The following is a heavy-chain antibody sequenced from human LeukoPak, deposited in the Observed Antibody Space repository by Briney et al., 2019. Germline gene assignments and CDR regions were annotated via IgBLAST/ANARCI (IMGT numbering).Heavy chain of an antibody. CDR1: GYTFTHYG. CDR3: ARSLLVVPDASGEHGAFDM. D-gene: IGHD2-8*02. V-gene: IGHV1-18*01. Sequence: ASVKVSCKTSGYTFTHYGISWARQAPGQGLEWVGWISAYNGDTKYAQSFQDKVTMTTDTSTSTAYMELRSLTSDDTAVYYCARSLLVVPDASGEHGAFDMWGQGTMVTVSS. CDR2: ISAYNGDT. J-gene: IGHJ3*02.